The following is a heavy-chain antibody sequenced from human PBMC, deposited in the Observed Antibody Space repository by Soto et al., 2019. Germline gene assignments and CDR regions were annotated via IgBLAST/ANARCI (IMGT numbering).Heavy chain of an antibody. J-gene: IGHJ3*02. D-gene: IGHD2-15*01. CDR3: AREIGWFKAFDI. CDR1: GFTFSSYA. V-gene: IGHV3-30-3*01. Sequence: HPGGSLRLSCAASGFTFSSYAMHWVRQAPGKGLEWVAVISYDGSNKYYADSVKGRFTISRDNSKNTLYLQMNSLRAEDTAVYYCAREIGWFKAFDIWGQGTMVTVSS. CDR2: ISYDGSNK.